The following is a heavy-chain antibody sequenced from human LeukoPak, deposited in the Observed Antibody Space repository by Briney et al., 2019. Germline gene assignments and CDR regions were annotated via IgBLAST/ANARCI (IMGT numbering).Heavy chain of an antibody. Sequence: GGSLRLSCAASGFTFSSYWMSWVRQAPGKGLEWVANIKQDGGEKYYVDSVKGRFTISRDNAKNPSYLQMNSLRPEDTAVYYCAGRGDGNLYYFDHWGQGTLVTASS. V-gene: IGHV3-7*04. CDR2: IKQDGGEK. CDR1: GFTFSSYW. CDR3: AGRGDGNLYYFDH. J-gene: IGHJ4*02. D-gene: IGHD5-24*01.